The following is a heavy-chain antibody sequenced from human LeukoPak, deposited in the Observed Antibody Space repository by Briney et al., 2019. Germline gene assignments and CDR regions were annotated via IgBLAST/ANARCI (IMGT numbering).Heavy chain of an antibody. J-gene: IGHJ4*02. CDR2: FDPEDGET. V-gene: IGHV1-24*01. CDR3: ARHPSTYDYVWGSYPLAIDY. Sequence: ASVKVSCKVSGYTLTELSMHWVRQAPGKGLEWMGGFDPEDGETIYAQKFQGRVTMTEDTSTDTAYMELSSLRSEDTAVYYCARHPSTYDYVWGSYPLAIDYWGQGTLVTVSS. CDR1: GYTLTELS. D-gene: IGHD3-16*02.